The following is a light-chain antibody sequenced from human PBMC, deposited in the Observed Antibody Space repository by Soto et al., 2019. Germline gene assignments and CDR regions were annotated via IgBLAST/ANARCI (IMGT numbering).Light chain of an antibody. CDR1: QSVSSY. V-gene: IGKV3-11*01. J-gene: IGKJ4*01. CDR3: QQRSNWPLV. Sequence: EIVLTQSPATLSLSPGERATLSCRASQSVSSYLAWYQQKPGQAPRLLIYDASNRATGIPARFSGSGSGTDFTHTISSLEPEDFAVYYCQQRSNWPLVFGGATKVDIK. CDR2: DAS.